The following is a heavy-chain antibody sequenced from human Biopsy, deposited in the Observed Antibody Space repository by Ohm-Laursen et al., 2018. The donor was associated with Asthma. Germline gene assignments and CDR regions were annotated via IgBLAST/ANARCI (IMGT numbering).Heavy chain of an antibody. V-gene: IGHV3-30*18. J-gene: IGHJ4*02. CDR2: ISFDGSNK. Sequence: SLRLSCTASGFAFSNYGMHWVRQAPGKGLDWVAVISFDGSNKNYTGSVKGRFTISRDNSRNTLHLQMNSLRAEDTAVYYCAKDVFPGWELRRGPDYWGQGTLVTVSS. D-gene: IGHD1-26*01. CDR1: GFAFSNYG. CDR3: AKDVFPGWELRRGPDY.